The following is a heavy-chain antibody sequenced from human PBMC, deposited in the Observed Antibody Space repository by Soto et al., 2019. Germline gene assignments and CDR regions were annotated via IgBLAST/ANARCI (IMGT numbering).Heavy chain of an antibody. CDR3: AKLGSGYYTGLYFDY. CDR1: GFTFGDYW. CDR2: IKKDGSEN. J-gene: IGHJ4*02. V-gene: IGHV3-7*03. D-gene: IGHD3-3*01. Sequence: GGSLRLSCAASGFTFGDYWMSWVRQAPGKGLEWVAHIKKDGSENYYVDPVTGRFTVSRDNTKNSLYLQMNSLRAEDTAVYYCAKLGSGYYTGLYFDYWGQGTLVTVSS.